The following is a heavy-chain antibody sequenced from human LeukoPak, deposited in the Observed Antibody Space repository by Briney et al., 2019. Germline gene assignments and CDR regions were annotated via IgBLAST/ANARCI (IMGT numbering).Heavy chain of an antibody. Sequence: GASVKVSCKASGYTFTGYYMHWVRQAPGQGLEWMGWINPNSGGTNYAQKFQGWVAMTRDTSISTAYMELSRLRSDDTAVYYCARDQWPAPAATGGDYYYYGMDVWGQGTTVTVSS. D-gene: IGHD2-2*01. CDR1: GYTFTGYY. V-gene: IGHV1-2*04. CDR3: ARDQWPAPAATGGDYYYYGMDV. CDR2: INPNSGGT. J-gene: IGHJ6*02.